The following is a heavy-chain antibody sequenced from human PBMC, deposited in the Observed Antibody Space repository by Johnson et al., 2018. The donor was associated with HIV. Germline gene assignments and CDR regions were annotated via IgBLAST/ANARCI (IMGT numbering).Heavy chain of an antibody. D-gene: IGHD2-8*01. CDR1: GFTFSDYY. V-gene: IGHV3-15*01. CDR3: TTARTYF. Sequence: VQLVESGGGLVKPGGSLRLSCAVSGFTFSDYYMSWIRQAPGKGLEWIGHIKSKTDGGTTDYAAPVKGRFTISRDDSKTTLYLQMNSRKTEDTAVYYCTTARTYFWGQGTMVTVSS. J-gene: IGHJ3*01. CDR2: IKSKTDGGTT.